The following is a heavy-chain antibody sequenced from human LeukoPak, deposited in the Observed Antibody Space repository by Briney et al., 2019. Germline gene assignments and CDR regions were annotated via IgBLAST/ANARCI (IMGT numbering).Heavy chain of an antibody. CDR1: GFAFSSYW. CDR2: IDQDGSDK. D-gene: IGHD6-19*01. CDR3: ARGYNSALDY. J-gene: IGHJ4*02. V-gene: IGHV3-7*04. Sequence: GGSLRLSCAASGFAFSSYWMAWVRQGPGKGLEWVANIDQDGSDKNYVDSVKGRFTISRDNARNSLYLQMNSLRVEDTAVYFCARGYNSALDYWGQGVLVTVSS.